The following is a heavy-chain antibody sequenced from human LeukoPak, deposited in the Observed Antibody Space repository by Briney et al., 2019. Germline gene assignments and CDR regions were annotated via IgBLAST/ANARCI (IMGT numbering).Heavy chain of an antibody. J-gene: IGHJ4*02. CDR1: GFTFDDYG. D-gene: IGHD2-15*01. Sequence: PGGSLRLSCAASGFTFDDYGMSWVRQAPGKGLEWVSGINWNGGSTGYADSVKGRFTISRDNAKNSLYLQMNSPRAEDTALYYCARAAEPNIVVVVAAHLSRDYWGQGTLVTVSS. CDR2: INWNGGST. CDR3: ARAAEPNIVVVVAAHLSRDY. V-gene: IGHV3-20*04.